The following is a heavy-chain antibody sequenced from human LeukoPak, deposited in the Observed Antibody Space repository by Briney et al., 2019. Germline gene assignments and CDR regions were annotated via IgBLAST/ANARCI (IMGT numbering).Heavy chain of an antibody. V-gene: IGHV3-21*01. Sequence: GGSLRLSCAASGFTLSSYAMNWVRQAPGKGLVWVSSISSISSYIYYADSVKGRFTISRDNAKNSLYLPMNSLRAEDTAVYYCARDYSYYDSSGYYYDYWGQGTLVTVSS. D-gene: IGHD3-22*01. CDR1: GFTLSSYA. J-gene: IGHJ4*02. CDR3: ARDYSYYDSSGYYYDY. CDR2: ISSISSYI.